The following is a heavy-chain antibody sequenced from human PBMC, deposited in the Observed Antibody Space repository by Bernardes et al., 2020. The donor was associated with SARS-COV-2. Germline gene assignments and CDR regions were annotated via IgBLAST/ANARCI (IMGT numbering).Heavy chain of an antibody. D-gene: IGHD3-10*01. CDR3: ARDFTRITMVRGVTSYYYYGMDV. V-gene: IGHV3-33*01. CDR2: IWYDGSNK. J-gene: IGHJ6*02. CDR1: GFTFSSYG. Sequence: GGSLRLSCAASGFTFSSYGMHWVRQAPGKGLEWVAVIWYDGSNKYYADSVKGRFTISRDNSKNTLYLQMNSLRAEDTAVYYCARDFTRITMVRGVTSYYYYGMDVWGQGTTVTVSS.